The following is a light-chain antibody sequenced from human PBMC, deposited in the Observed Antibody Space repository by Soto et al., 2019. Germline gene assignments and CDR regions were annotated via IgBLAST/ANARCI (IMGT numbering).Light chain of an antibody. J-gene: IGKJ1*01. Sequence: TQSPGTLSLSPGDRATLSCRASQSVSSSYLAWYQQKPGKAPRLLIYKTSSLHGGVPSRFSGSGSGTEFTLTISSLQPGDFATYYCQQYSGYSRTFGQGTKVDIK. CDR2: KTS. CDR1: QSVSSS. CDR3: QQYSGYSRT. V-gene: IGKV1-5*03.